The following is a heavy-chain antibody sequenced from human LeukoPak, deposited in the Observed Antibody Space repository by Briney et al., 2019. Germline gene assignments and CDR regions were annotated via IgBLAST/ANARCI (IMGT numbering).Heavy chain of an antibody. V-gene: IGHV4-59*01. CDR1: GGSITSYY. CDR3: VRSKCGTYGWFDP. D-gene: IGHD4-17*01. Sequence: SETLSLTCSVSGGSITSYYWSWIRQSPGKGLEWIGYICASGTSNYYPSLKSRVTMSVDTSKNQFSLKVNSVTAADTAVYYCVRSKCGTYGWFDPWGQGTLVSVSS. CDR2: ICASGTS. J-gene: IGHJ5*02.